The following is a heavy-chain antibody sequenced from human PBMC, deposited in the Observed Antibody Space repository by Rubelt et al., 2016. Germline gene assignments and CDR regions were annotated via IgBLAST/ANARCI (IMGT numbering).Heavy chain of an antibody. D-gene: IGHD3-22*01. CDR3: AREDYYDSVGTDHDAFNV. V-gene: IGHV3-21*01. Sequence: GKGLEWVSSIWGNSARTYYADSVTGRFTISRDNAKNSLYLQMNSLRAADTAVYFCAREDYYDSVGTDHDAFNVWGQGTMVTVSS. CDR2: IWGNSART. J-gene: IGHJ3*01.